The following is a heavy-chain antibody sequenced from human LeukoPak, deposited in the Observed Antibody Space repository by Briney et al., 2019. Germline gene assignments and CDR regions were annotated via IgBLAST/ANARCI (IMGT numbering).Heavy chain of an antibody. D-gene: IGHD3-22*01. Sequence: GGSLRLSCAASGFTFSSYSMNWVRQAPGKGLEWVSSISSSSSYIYHADSVKGRFTISRDNAKNSLYLQMNSLRAEDTAVYYCARMYYYDSSTAFDYWGQGTLVTVSS. CDR1: GFTFSSYS. V-gene: IGHV3-21*01. J-gene: IGHJ4*02. CDR3: ARMYYYDSSTAFDY. CDR2: ISSSSSYI.